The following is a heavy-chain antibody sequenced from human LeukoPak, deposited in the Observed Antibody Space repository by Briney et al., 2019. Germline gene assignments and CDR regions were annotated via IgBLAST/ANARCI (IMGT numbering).Heavy chain of an antibody. CDR3: ARGASIVATKSPFDY. V-gene: IGHV3-11*05. Sequence: GGSLRLSCAASGFTFSDYYMSWIRQAPGKGLEWVSHISSFSNFRSYADSVKGRFTISRDNAKNSLYLQMNSLRAEDTAVYYCARGASIVATKSPFDYWGQGTLVTVSS. D-gene: IGHD5-12*01. CDR2: ISSFSNFR. CDR1: GFTFSDYY. J-gene: IGHJ4*02.